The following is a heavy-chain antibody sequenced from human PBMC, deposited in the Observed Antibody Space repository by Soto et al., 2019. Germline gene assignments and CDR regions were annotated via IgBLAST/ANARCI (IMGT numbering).Heavy chain of an antibody. J-gene: IGHJ6*02. D-gene: IGHD3-22*01. V-gene: IGHV4-39*01. CDR3: AGGDYYHSSGYYFYYYTMDV. Sequence: SETLSLTCTVSGGSISSSSYYWGWIRQPPGKGLEWIGNVYYGGSTYYNPSLKSRVTISVETSKSKFSLKLSSVTAADTAVKYCAGGDYYHSSGYYFYYYTMDVWGQGTTVTVSS. CDR2: VYYGGST. CDR1: GGSISSSSYY.